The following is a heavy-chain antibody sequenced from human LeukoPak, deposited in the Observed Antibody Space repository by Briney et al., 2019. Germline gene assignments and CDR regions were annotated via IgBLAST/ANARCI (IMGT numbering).Heavy chain of an antibody. J-gene: IGHJ4*02. D-gene: IGHD2-2*01. CDR2: IYTSGST. CDR1: GGSISSYY. V-gene: IGHV4-4*07. CDR3: AREYVVPAAIFLYYFDY. Sequence: PSETLSLTCTVSGGSISSYYWSWIRQPAGKGLEWIGRIYTSGSTNYNPSLKSRVTMSVDTSKNQFSLKLSSVTAADTAVYYCAREYVVPAAIFLYYFDYWGQGTLVTVSS.